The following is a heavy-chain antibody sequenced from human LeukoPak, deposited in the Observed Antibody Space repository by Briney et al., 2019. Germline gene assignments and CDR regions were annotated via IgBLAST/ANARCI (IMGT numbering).Heavy chain of an antibody. V-gene: IGHV1-46*01. Sequence: ASVKVSCKASGYIFTSYAMNWVRQAPGQGLEWMGIINPSGGSTSYAQKFQGRVTMTRDTSTSTVYMELSSLRSEDTAVYYCARGGLGATRFNAFDIWGQGTMVTVSS. CDR1: GYIFTSYA. D-gene: IGHD1-26*01. CDR2: INPSGGST. J-gene: IGHJ3*02. CDR3: ARGGLGATRFNAFDI.